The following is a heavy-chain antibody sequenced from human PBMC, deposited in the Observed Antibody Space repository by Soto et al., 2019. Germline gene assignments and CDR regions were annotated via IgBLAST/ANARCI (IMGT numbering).Heavy chain of an antibody. CDR2: LCYSGAT. D-gene: IGHD3-16*01. CDR1: GGSISSNSYY. V-gene: IGHV4-39*01. J-gene: IGHJ4*02. CDR3: ARHAAYDSVWGKSDGSDY. Sequence: QLQLQESGPGLVKPSETLSLACTVSGGSISSNSYYWDWIRQPPGKGLEWIGSLCYSGATYHNPSLQSRVTISLDTSKNQFSLHLSSVTAADTAVYYCARHAAYDSVWGKSDGSDYWGQGTLVTVSS.